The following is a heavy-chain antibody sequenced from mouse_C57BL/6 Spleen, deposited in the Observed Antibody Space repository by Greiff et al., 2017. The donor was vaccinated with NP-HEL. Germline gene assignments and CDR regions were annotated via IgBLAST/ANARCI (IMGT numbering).Heavy chain of an antibody. J-gene: IGHJ2*01. CDR1: GISITTGNYR. Sequence: EVKLMESGPGLVKPSQTVFLTCTVTGISITTGNYRWSWIRQFPGNKLEWIGYIYYSGTITYNPSLTSRTTLTRDTPKNQFFLEMNSLTAEDTATYYCARDYYGYYFDYWGQGTTLTVSS. D-gene: IGHD1-1*01. V-gene: IGHV3-5*01. CDR2: IYYSGTI. CDR3: ARDYYGYYFDY.